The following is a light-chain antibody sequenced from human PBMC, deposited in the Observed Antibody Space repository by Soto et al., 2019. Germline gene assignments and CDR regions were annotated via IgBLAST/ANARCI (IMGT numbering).Light chain of an antibody. CDR2: DVS. Sequence: TVLAQSPATLSLSPGERATLSCRASQSVSSYLAWYQQKPGQAPRLPIYDVSSRATGIPARFSGSGSGTDFTLTISSLEPEDFAVYYCQQRYNSLTFGGGTKVDIK. CDR3: QQRYNSLT. V-gene: IGKV3-11*01. CDR1: QSVSSY. J-gene: IGKJ4*01.